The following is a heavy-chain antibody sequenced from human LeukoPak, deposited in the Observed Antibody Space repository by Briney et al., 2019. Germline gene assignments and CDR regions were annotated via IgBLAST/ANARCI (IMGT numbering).Heavy chain of an antibody. J-gene: IGHJ4*02. D-gene: IGHD5-24*01. CDR1: GFTFSSSA. CDR3: VKAKGTDGYKDNFDS. V-gene: IGHV3-23*01. CDR2: ISNNGGYT. Sequence: GGSLRLSCAASGFTFSSSAMSWVRQAPGKGLEWVSAISNNGGYTYYADSVQGRFTISRDNSKSTLCLQMNSLRAEDTAVYFCVKAKGTDGYKDNFDSWGQGTLVTVSS.